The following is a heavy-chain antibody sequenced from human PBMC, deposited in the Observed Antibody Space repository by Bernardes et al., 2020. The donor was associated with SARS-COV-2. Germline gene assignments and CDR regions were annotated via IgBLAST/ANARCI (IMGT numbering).Heavy chain of an antibody. Sequence: LRLSCAASGFTFSSYAMTWVRQAPGKGLEWVSAITGSDGTTYYADSVKGRFTISRDNSKNTLYLQMNSLRAEDTAVYFCAKERRYNSAWYPIQFDYWGQGTLVTVSS. CDR3: AKERRYNSAWYPIQFDY. CDR1: GFTFSSYA. J-gene: IGHJ4*02. V-gene: IGHV3-23*01. CDR2: ITGSDGTT. D-gene: IGHD6-19*01.